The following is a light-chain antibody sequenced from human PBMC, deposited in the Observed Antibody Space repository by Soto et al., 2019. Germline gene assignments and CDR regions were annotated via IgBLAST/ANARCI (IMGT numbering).Light chain of an antibody. CDR2: WAS. J-gene: IGKJ1*01. V-gene: IGKV4-1*01. CDR1: QSVLYSSDNKNN. Sequence: DIVMTQSPDSLAVSLGERATVNCKSSQSVLYSSDNKNNLAWYQQKPGQPPKLLIYWASTRGSGVPDRFSGSGAGTDFTLPISSLQAEDVAVYYCQQYHTIPRTFGQGTKVEIK. CDR3: QQYHTIPRT.